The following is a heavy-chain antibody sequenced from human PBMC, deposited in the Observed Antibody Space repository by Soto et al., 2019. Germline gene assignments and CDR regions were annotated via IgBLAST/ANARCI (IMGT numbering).Heavy chain of an antibody. J-gene: IGHJ6*02. Sequence: TLSLTCAVSGGSISSGGYSWSWIRQPPGKGLEWIGYIYHSGSTYSNPSLKSRVTISVDRSKNQFSLKLSSVTAADTAVYYCARGDIGAMDVWGQGTTVTVSS. V-gene: IGHV4-30-2*01. CDR2: IYHSGST. CDR3: ARGDIGAMDV. CDR1: GGSISSGGYS.